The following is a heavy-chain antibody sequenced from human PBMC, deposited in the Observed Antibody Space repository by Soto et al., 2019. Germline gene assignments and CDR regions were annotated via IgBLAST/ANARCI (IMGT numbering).Heavy chain of an antibody. V-gene: IGHV4-39*01. Sequence: QLQLQESGPGLVKPSETLSLTCTVSGGSISSSSYYWGWIRQPPGKGLEWIGSIYYSGSTYYNPPLKSRVTISVDTSKNQFSLKLSSVTAADTAVYYCARKDYYGSGSYYPIGWFDPWGQGTLVTVSS. J-gene: IGHJ5*02. D-gene: IGHD3-10*01. CDR2: IYYSGST. CDR1: GGSISSSSYY. CDR3: ARKDYYGSGSYYPIGWFDP.